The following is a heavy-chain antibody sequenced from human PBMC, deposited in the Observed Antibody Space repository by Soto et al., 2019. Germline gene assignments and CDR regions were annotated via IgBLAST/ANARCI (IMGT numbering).Heavy chain of an antibody. V-gene: IGHV1-2*02. CDR3: ARTIWVEAFDI. Sequence: ASVKVSCKASGYTFTGYYIRWVRQAPGQGLEWMGWINPNSGGTNYAQKFQGRVTMTRDTSISTAYMELSRLRSDDTAVYYCARTIWVEAFDIWGQATMVTVSS. CDR2: INPNSGGT. CDR1: GYTFTGYY. D-gene: IGHD3-9*01. J-gene: IGHJ3*02.